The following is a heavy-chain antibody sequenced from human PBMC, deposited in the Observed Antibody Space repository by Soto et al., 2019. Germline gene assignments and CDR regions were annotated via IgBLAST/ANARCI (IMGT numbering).Heavy chain of an antibody. J-gene: IGHJ4*02. V-gene: IGHV1-69*02. CDR2: IIPILGIA. CDR1: GGTFSSYT. Sequence: QVQLVQSGAEVTKPGSSVKVSCKASGGTFSSYTISWVRQAPGQGLEWMGRIIPILGIANYAQKFQGRVTITADKSTSTAYMELSSLRSEDTAVSYCARGGSSWYDTYFDYWGQGTLVTVSS. CDR3: ARGGSSWYDTYFDY. D-gene: IGHD6-13*01.